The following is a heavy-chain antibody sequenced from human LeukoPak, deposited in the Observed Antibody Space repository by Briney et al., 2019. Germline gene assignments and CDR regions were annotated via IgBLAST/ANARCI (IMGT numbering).Heavy chain of an antibody. CDR3: ARLFAPYYYDSSGSVFWGFDY. V-gene: IGHV5-51*01. J-gene: IGHJ4*02. Sequence: GESLKISCKGSGYSFTSYWIGWVRQMPGKGLEWMGIIYPGDSDTRYSPSFQGQVTISADKSISTAYLQWSSLKASDTAMYYCARLFAPYYYDSSGSVFWGFDYWGQGTLVTVSS. D-gene: IGHD3-22*01. CDR2: IYPGDSDT. CDR1: GYSFTSYW.